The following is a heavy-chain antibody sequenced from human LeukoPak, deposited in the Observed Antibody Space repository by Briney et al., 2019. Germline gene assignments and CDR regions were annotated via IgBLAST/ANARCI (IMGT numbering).Heavy chain of an antibody. D-gene: IGHD2-8*02. CDR2: ISVSGFST. J-gene: IGHJ4*02. CDR3: ATYRQVLLPFES. Sequence: QPGGSLRLSCEASGFSFSTYAMNWVRQAPGKGLEWVSVISVSGFSTYYADSVKGRFTISRDMSKSTLYLQMNSLRAEDTAIYYCATYRQVLLPFESWGQGTLVTVSS. CDR1: GFSFSTYA. V-gene: IGHV3-23*01.